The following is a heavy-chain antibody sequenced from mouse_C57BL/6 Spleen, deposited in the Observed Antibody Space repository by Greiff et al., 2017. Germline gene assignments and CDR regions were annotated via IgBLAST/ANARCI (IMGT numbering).Heavy chain of an antibody. CDR3: ARISSSGNYDWYFDV. V-gene: IGHV2-9-1*01. Sequence: QVQLQQSGPGLVAPSQSLSITCTVSGFSLTSYAISWVRQPPGKGLEWLGVIWTGGGTNYNSALKSRLSISKDNSKSQVFLKMNILQTDDTARYYCARISSSGNYDWYFDVWGTGTTVTVSS. CDR2: IWTGGGT. J-gene: IGHJ1*03. D-gene: IGHD1-1*01. CDR1: GFSLTSYA.